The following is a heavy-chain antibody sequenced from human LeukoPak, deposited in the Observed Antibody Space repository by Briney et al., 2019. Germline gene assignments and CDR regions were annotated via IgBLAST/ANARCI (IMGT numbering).Heavy chain of an antibody. V-gene: IGHV3-15*01. J-gene: IGHJ3*02. CDR3: TTGNWELPYDAFDI. CDR2: IKSKTGGGTT. D-gene: IGHD1-26*01. Sequence: KPGGSLRLSCAASGFTFSNAWMSWVCQGPGKGPEWVGRIKSKTGGGTTDYPAPVKGIFTNSRNNSKNTLYLQINRPKTDNTAVYYCTTGNWELPYDAFDIWGQGTIVTVSS. CDR1: GFTFSNAW.